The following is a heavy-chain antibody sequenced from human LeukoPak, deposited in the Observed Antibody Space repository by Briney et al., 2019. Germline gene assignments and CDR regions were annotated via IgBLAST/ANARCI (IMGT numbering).Heavy chain of an antibody. CDR1: GDSVSSNSAA. V-gene: IGHV6-1*01. Sequence: SQTLSLTCAISGDSVSSNSAAWNWIRQSPSRGLEWLGRTYYRSKWYNDYAVSVKSRITINPDTSKNQFSLQLNSVTPEDTAVYYCARDDAVAGTFYYYGMDVWGQGTTVTVSS. J-gene: IGHJ6*02. CDR2: TYYRSKWYN. CDR3: ARDDAVAGTFYYYGMDV. D-gene: IGHD6-19*01.